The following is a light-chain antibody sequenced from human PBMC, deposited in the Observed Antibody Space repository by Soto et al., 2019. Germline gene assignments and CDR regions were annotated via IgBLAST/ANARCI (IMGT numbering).Light chain of an antibody. CDR2: AAS. J-gene: IGKJ4*01. CDR1: QGISTF. V-gene: IGKV1-39*01. CDR3: QQSYATVRT. Sequence: IQMTQSPSSLSTCVGDRVTITCRASQGISTFLNWYQQKPGKAPRLLIYAASRLQSGVPARFSGSGAETDFTLTITSLQPEDFGIYYCQQSYATVRTFGGGTKADIK.